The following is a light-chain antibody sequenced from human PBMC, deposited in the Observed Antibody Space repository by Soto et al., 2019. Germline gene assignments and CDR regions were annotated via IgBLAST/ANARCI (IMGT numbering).Light chain of an antibody. J-gene: IGKJ1*01. Sequence: ETVLTQSPGTLSLSPGERATLSCRASQTIRSNYLAWYRQTPGQAPRLLIYGASNRATGIADRFSGSGSGTDLTLIISRLEPEDFSLYYCLRYGSSPWTFGQGTKVEIK. CDR2: GAS. CDR1: QTIRSNY. V-gene: IGKV3-20*01. CDR3: LRYGSSPWT.